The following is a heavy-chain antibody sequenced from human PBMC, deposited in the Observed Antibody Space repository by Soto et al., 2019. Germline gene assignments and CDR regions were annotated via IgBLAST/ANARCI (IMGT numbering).Heavy chain of an antibody. V-gene: IGHV1-58*01. CDR2: IIVGSGQT. CDR3: AAELYERGVCCHFDY. D-gene: IGHD2-21*02. J-gene: IGHJ4*02. Sequence: QIQVVQSGPEVKSPGTSVKVSCKTSGFSFSNSAVQWVRQARGQSLEWIGCIIVGSGQTKSAQNIQERLTITRDISTSTVYMELXXLXSXDTAVYYCAAELYERGVCCHFDYWGQGTLVTVSS. CDR1: GFSFSNSA.